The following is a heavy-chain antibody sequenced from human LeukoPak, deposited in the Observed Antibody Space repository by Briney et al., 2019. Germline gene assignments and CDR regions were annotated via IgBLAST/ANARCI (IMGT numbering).Heavy chain of an antibody. J-gene: IGHJ2*01. CDR2: IYYSGTT. V-gene: IGHV4-39*07. D-gene: IGHD2-2*01. CDR1: GGSITRRTNY. Sequence: PSETLSLTCTVSGGSITRRTNYWGWIRQPPGKGLEWIGSIYYSGTTYYNPSLKSRVTISVDTSKNQFSLKLSSVTAADTAVYYCARGCRSGSSTSCLPNRRYFDLWGRGTLVTVSS. CDR3: ARGCRSGSSTSCLPNRRYFDL.